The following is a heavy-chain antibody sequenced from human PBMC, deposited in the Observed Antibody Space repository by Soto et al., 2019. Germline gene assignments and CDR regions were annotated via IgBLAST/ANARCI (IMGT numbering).Heavy chain of an antibody. V-gene: IGHV3-30*18. CDR1: GFTFSSYG. Sequence: GGSLRLSCAASGFTFSSYGMHWVRQAPGKGLEWVAVISYDGSNKYYADSVKGRFTISRDNSKNTLYLQMNSLRAEDTAVYYCAKDHGGYDILDYWGQGTLVTVSS. CDR2: ISYDGSNK. J-gene: IGHJ4*02. CDR3: AKDHGGYDILDY. D-gene: IGHD5-12*01.